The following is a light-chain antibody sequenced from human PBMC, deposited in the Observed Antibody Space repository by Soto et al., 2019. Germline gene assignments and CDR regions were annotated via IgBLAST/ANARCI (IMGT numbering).Light chain of an antibody. Sequence: QSVLTQPPSVYGAARQRVTISCTGSSSNIGAGYDVHWYQQIPGTAPKFVMYGNSNRPSGVPDRFSGSKSGTSASLAITGLQAEDEADYYCQSYDNTLSGYVFGTGTKLTVL. V-gene: IGLV1-40*01. J-gene: IGLJ1*01. CDR2: GNS. CDR3: QSYDNTLSGYV. CDR1: SSNIGAGYD.